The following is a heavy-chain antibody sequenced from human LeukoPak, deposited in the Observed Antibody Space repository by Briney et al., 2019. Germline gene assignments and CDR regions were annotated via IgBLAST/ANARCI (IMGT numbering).Heavy chain of an antibody. CDR1: GFTFSNAW. CDR3: ARERDGNIFDY. CDR2: IKSKTDGGTT. Sequence: GGSLRLSCAASGFTFSNAWMNWVRQAPGKGLEWVGRIKSKTDGGTTDYAAPVKGRFTISRDDSKNTLYLQMNSLKTEDTAVYYCARERDGNIFDYWGQGTLVTVSS. V-gene: IGHV3-15*07. D-gene: IGHD4-23*01. J-gene: IGHJ4*02.